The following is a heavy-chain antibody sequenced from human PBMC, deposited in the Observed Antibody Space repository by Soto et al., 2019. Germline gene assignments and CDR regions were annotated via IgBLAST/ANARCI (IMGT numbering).Heavy chain of an antibody. CDR2: MNPNSGNT. J-gene: IGHJ4*02. D-gene: IGHD3-16*01. CDR1: GYTFTSYD. V-gene: IGHV1-8*01. CDR3: AREKGGANDW. Sequence: QVQLVQSGAEVKKPGASVKVSCKASGYTFTSYDINWVRQATGQGLEWMGWMNPNSGNTGYAQKFQGRVTMTRNTYRSTAYMEPNIRISEDTAGYYCAREKGGANDWWGQGTLVTVSS.